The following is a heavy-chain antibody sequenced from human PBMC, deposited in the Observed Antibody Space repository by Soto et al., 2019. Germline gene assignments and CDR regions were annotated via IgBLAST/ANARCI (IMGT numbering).Heavy chain of an antibody. Sequence: SETLSLTCAVYGGSFSGYYWSWIRQPPGKGLEWIGEINHSGSTNYNPSLKSRVTISVDTSKNQFSLKLSSVTAADTAVYYCARGPTTRFRYYYYYYGMDVWGQGTTVTVSS. CDR2: INHSGST. CDR1: GGSFSGYY. D-gene: IGHD1-26*01. J-gene: IGHJ6*02. CDR3: ARGPTTRFRYYYYYYGMDV. V-gene: IGHV4-34*01.